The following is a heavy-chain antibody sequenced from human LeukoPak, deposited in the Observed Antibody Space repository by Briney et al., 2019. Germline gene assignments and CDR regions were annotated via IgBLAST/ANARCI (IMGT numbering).Heavy chain of an antibody. V-gene: IGHV3-23*01. Sequence: GGSLRLSCAASGFTFCNYPMVGVPQAPGKGLEGVSAITANSGETYHADSVKGRFTISRDNSKNTLYFQMNSLRAEDTAIYYCAKGSSSSRPYYFDHWAAGALVTVSS. CDR2: ITANSGET. J-gene: IGHJ4*02. CDR3: AKGSSSSRPYYFDH. D-gene: IGHD6-6*01. CDR1: GFTFCNYP.